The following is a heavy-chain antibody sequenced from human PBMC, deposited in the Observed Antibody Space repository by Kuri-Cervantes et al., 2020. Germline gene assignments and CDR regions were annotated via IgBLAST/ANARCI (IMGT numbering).Heavy chain of an antibody. D-gene: IGHD5/OR15-5a*01. CDR2: IYYSGDT. Sequence: GSLRLSCIVSNDSIVHNYWSWIRQSPGKGLEWIGNIYYSGDTNYNPSLKSRVTISVDTSKKQFSLKLSSVTAADTAVYYCARRHLSTGAFDIWGQGTMVTVSS. J-gene: IGHJ3*02. CDR1: NDSIVHNY. CDR3: ARRHLSTGAFDI. V-gene: IGHV4-59*01.